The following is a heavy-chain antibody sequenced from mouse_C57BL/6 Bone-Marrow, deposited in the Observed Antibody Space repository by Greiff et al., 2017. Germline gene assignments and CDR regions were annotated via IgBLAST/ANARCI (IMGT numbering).Heavy chain of an antibody. J-gene: IGHJ3*01. Sequence: EVHLVESGGGLVQPGGSLKLSCAASGFTFSDYYMYWVRQTPEKRLEWVAYISNGGGSTYYPDTVKGRFTISRDNAKNTLYLQMSRLKSEDTAMYYCARHGRDGLAWFAYWGQGTLVTVSA. CDR3: ARHGRDGLAWFAY. CDR2: ISNGGGST. D-gene: IGHD2-3*01. V-gene: IGHV5-12*01. CDR1: GFTFSDYY.